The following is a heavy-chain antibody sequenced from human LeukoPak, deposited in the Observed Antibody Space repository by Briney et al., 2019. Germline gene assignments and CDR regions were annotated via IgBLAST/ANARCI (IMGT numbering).Heavy chain of an antibody. CDR2: INPSGGST. CDR3: AREAHPRSITMIVVPPDY. V-gene: IGHV1-46*01. Sequence: ASVKVSCKASGYTFTSYYMHWVRQAPGQGLEWMGIINPSGGSTSYARKFQGRVTMTRDTSTSTVYMELSSLRSEDTAVYYCAREAHPRSITMIVVPPDYWGQGTLVTVSS. J-gene: IGHJ4*02. D-gene: IGHD3-22*01. CDR1: GYTFTSYY.